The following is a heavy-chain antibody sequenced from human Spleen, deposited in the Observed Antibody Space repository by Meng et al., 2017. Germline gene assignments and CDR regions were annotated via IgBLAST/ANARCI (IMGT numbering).Heavy chain of an antibody. V-gene: IGHV3-23*01. Sequence: GESLKISCAASGFTFSSYAMSWVRQAPGKGLEWVSTVVGSSVTTYYADSVKGRFTISRDNSKNTLYLQMNSLRAEDTAVYYCAKYPYSSGWYFDYWGQGTLVTVSS. CDR2: VVGSSVTT. CDR3: AKYPYSSGWYFDY. D-gene: IGHD6-19*01. CDR1: GFTFSSYA. J-gene: IGHJ4*02.